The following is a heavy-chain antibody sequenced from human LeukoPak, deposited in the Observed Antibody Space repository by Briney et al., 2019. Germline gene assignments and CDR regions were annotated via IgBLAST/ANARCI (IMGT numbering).Heavy chain of an antibody. J-gene: IGHJ4*02. V-gene: IGHV3-48*01. CDR1: GFTFPTYH. CDR2: INSGSDII. CDR3: ARGRGYCSRTTCSYFDY. D-gene: IGHD2-2*01. Sequence: GGSLRLSCAASGFTFPTYHIVWVRQSPGKGLEWLAYINSGSDIIYYTDSVKGRFTISRDNAKNSLYLEMISLRAEDTAVYFCARGRGYCSRTTCSYFDYWGQGTLVTVSS.